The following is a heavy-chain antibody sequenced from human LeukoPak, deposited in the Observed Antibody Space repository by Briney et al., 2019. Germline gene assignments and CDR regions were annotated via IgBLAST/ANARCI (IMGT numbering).Heavy chain of an antibody. CDR2: ISYDGSNE. V-gene: IGHV3-30-3*01. Sequence: GGSLRLSCAASGFTFSSYAMHWVRQAPGKGLEWVAVISYDGSNEYYADSVKGRFTISRDNSKNTLYLQMNSLRAEDTAVYYCARSGWYYYYGMDVWGQGTTVTVSS. CDR3: ARSGWYYYYGMDV. J-gene: IGHJ6*02. CDR1: GFTFSSYA. D-gene: IGHD6-19*01.